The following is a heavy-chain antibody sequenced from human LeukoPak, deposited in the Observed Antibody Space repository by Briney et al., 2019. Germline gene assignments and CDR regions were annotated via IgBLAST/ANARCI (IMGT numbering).Heavy chain of an antibody. CDR3: ASGVATIGPDWFDP. D-gene: IGHD5-12*01. CDR1: GGTFSSYA. V-gene: IGHV1-69*04. Sequence: SVKVSCKASGGTFSSYAISWVRQAPGQGLEWMGRIIPILGIANYAQKFQGRVTITADKSTSTAYMELSSLRSEDTAVYYCASGVATIGPDWFDPWGQGTLVTVSS. CDR2: IIPILGIA. J-gene: IGHJ5*02.